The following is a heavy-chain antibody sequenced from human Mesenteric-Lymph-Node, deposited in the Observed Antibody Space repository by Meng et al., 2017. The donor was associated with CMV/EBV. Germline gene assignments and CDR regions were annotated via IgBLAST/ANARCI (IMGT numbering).Heavy chain of an antibody. CDR3: ARGLHSGSK. D-gene: IGHD1-26*01. CDR2: INSDGTST. Sequence: GESLKISCAASGFTFSSYWMHWVRQAPGKGLVWVSRINSDGTSTRNADSVRGRFTISRDNAKNTLYLQMNSLRAEDTAVYYCARGLHSGSKWGQGTLVTVSS. CDR1: GFTFSSYW. J-gene: IGHJ4*02. V-gene: IGHV3-74*01.